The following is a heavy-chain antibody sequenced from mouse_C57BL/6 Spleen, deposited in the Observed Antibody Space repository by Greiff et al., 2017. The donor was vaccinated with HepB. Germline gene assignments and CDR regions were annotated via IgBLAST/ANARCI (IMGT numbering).Heavy chain of an antibody. CDR1: GYTFTSYG. V-gene: IGHV1-81*01. Sequence: QVQLQQSGAELARPGASVKLSCKASGYTFTSYGISWVKQRTGQGLEWIGEIYPRSGNTYYNEKFKGKATLTADKSSSTAYMELRSLTSEDSAVYFCARGDYDYDGYAMDYWGQGTSVTVSS. CDR2: IYPRSGNT. D-gene: IGHD2-4*01. CDR3: ARGDYDYDGYAMDY. J-gene: IGHJ4*01.